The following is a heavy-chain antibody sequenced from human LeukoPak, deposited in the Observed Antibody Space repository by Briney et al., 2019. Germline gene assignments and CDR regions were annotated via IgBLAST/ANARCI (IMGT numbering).Heavy chain of an antibody. CDR2: IYSGGST. V-gene: IGHV3-66*01. CDR1: GFTFSSYW. J-gene: IGHJ4*02. CDR3: ARENPTVFDY. Sequence: GGSLRLSCAASGFTFSSYWMHWVRQAPGKGLVWVSVIYSGGSTYYADSVKGRFTISRDNSKNSLYLQMNSLRAEDTAVYYCARENPTVFDYWGQGTLVTVSS. D-gene: IGHD4-17*01.